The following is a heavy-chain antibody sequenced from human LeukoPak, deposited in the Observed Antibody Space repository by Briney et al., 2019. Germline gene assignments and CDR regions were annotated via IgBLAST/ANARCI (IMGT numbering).Heavy chain of an antibody. CDR3: ASGGGHDFLSGMDV. V-gene: IGHV4-39*01. CDR2: IYYSGST. J-gene: IGHJ6*02. Sequence: SETLSLTCTVSGGSISSSSYYWGWIRQPPGKGLEWIGSIYYSGSTYYNPSLKSRVTISVDTSKNQFSLKLSSVTAADTAVYYCASGGGHDFLSGMDVWGQGTTVTVSS. CDR1: GGSISSSSYY. D-gene: IGHD3-3*01.